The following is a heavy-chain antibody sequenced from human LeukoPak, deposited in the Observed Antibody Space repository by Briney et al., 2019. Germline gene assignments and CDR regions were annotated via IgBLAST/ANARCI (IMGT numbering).Heavy chain of an antibody. CDR2: INPNSGGT. J-gene: IGHJ4*02. D-gene: IGHD6-6*01. V-gene: IGHV1-2*02. CDR1: GYTFTGYY. CDR3: ARDRRYSSSPFFDY. Sequence: ASVKVSCKASGYTFTGYYMHWVRQAPGQGLEWMGWINPNSGGTNYAQKFQGRVTMTRDTSISTAYMELSRLRSDDTAVYYCARDRRYSSSPFFDYWGQGTLVTVSS.